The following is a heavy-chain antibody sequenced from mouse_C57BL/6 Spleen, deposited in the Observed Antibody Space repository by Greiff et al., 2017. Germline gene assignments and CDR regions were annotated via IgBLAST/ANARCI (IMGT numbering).Heavy chain of an antibody. V-gene: IGHV1-39*01. CDR3: ASFDYDSYNAKDY. Sequence: EVQLQPSGPELVKPGAPVQISCKASGYSFTDYHMNWVKQSNGKSLEWIGVINPKYGTTSYNQKVKGKATVTVDQSSSTAYMQLNILTSEDSAVYNCASFDYDSYNAKDYWGQGTSVTVSS. J-gene: IGHJ4*01. D-gene: IGHD2-4*01. CDR2: INPKYGTT. CDR1: GYSFTDYH.